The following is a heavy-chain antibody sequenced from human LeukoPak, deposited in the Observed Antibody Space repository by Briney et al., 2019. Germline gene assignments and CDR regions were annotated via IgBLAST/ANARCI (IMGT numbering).Heavy chain of an antibody. CDR1: VFSFSTYD. Sequence: PGGSLRLSCVTSVFSFSTYDMSWVRQAPGKGREGVSGITANTRGSITYYADSVKGRFTISRDSSKDTLYLQMNSLRAEDAAVYFCARGAYFSFDYCGQGTLVTVSS. CDR2: ITANTRGSIT. J-gene: IGHJ4*02. V-gene: IGHV3-23*01. CDR3: ARGAYFSFDY. D-gene: IGHD2/OR15-2a*01.